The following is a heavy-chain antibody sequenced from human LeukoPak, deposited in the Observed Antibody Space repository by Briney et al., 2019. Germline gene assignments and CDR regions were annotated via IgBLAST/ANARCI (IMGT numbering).Heavy chain of an antibody. Sequence: PGGSLRLSCAASGFSFSSYGIHWVRQAPGKGLEWVAFINYNGNNKYYADSVKGRFTISRDNSKNTVYLETNSLRDGDTAVYYCARDRDTRSYYILYWGQGTLVTVSS. D-gene: IGHD3-10*01. CDR2: INYNGNNK. J-gene: IGHJ4*02. CDR1: GFSFSSYG. V-gene: IGHV3-30*02. CDR3: ARDRDTRSYYILY.